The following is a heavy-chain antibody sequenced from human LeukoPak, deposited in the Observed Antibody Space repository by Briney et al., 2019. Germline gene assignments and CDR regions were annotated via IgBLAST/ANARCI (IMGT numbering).Heavy chain of an antibody. CDR2: INPNSGGT. J-gene: IGHJ4*02. CDR3: ARRYYDALTGYYPFDH. D-gene: IGHD3-9*01. V-gene: IGHV1-2*02. Sequence: VASVKVSCKASGYTSTGYYMHWVRQAPGQGLEWMGWINPNSGGTNYAQKLQGRVTMTRDTSISTVYMELSRLTSDDTAVFYCARRYYDALTGYYPFDHWGQGTLVTVSS. CDR1: GYTSTGYY.